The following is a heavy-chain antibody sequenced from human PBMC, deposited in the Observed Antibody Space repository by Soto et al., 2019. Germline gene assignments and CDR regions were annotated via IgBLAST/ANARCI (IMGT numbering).Heavy chain of an antibody. CDR2: TYYRSKWYN. CDR3: ARDRRMMQQLVPSRGMDV. V-gene: IGHV6-1*01. Sequence: SQTLSLTCAISGDSVSSNSAAWNWIRQSPSRGLEWLGRTYYRSKWYNDYAVSVKSRITINPDTSKNQFSLQLNSVTPEDTAVYYCARDRRMMQQLVPSRGMDVWGQGTQVTVSS. CDR1: GDSVSSNSAA. J-gene: IGHJ6*02. D-gene: IGHD6-13*01.